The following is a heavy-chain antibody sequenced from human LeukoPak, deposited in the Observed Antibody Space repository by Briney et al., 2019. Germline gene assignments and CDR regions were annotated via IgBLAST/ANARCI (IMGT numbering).Heavy chain of an antibody. J-gene: IGHJ3*02. D-gene: IGHD3-22*01. V-gene: IGHV1-69*13. CDR3: AGFFYDNSNAAFDI. CDR2: IIPIYGRA. CDR1: GGTFSNYDFTFTSYA. Sequence: ASVKVSCKASGGTFSNYDFTFTSYAITWVRQAPGQGLEWMGGIIPIYGRADYPQKFQGRVTITADESTRTVTMQLSSLRSEDTAVYYCAGFFYDNSNAAFDIWGQGTVVTLS.